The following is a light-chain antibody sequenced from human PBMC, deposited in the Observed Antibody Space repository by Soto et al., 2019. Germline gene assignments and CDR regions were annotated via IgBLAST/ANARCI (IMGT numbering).Light chain of an antibody. CDR1: SSNIGSNT. CDR2: SNN. V-gene: IGLV1-44*01. J-gene: IGLJ1*01. CDR3: AAWDDSLNGYV. Sequence: QSVLPQPPSASGTPGQRVTLSCSGSSSNIGSNTVNWYQQLPGTAPKLLIYSNNQRPSGVPDRFSGSKSGTSASLAISGLQSDDEADYYCAAWDDSLNGYVFGTGTKLTVL.